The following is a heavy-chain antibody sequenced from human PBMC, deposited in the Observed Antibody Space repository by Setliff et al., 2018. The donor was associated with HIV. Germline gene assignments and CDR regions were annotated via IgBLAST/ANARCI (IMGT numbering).Heavy chain of an antibody. D-gene: IGHD3-9*01. CDR3: ARDLGYFYGKSGANGMDL. V-gene: IGHV3-48*03. J-gene: IGHJ6*02. Sequence: LRLSCAASGMTFDSHEMYWVRQAPGKGLEWVSYISRDGDVIYYADSVKGRFTISRDNAKNSLYLQMKSLRVEDTAVYYCARDLGYFYGKSGANGMDLWGQGTTVTVTS. CDR1: GMTFDSHE. CDR2: ISRDGDVI.